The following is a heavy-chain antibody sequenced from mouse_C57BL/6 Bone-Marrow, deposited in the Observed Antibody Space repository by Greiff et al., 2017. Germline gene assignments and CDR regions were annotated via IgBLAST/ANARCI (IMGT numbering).Heavy chain of an antibody. V-gene: IGHV14-4*01. CDR1: GFNIKDDY. CDR3: TTLLRLGYFDC. D-gene: IGHD2-4*01. Sequence: VQLQQSGAELVRPGASVKLSCTASGFNIKDDYMHWVKQRPEQGLEWIGWIDPENGDTEYASKFQGKATITADTSSNTAYLQLSSLTSEDTAVYYCTTLLRLGYFDCWGQGTTLTVAS. CDR2: IDPENGDT. J-gene: IGHJ2*01.